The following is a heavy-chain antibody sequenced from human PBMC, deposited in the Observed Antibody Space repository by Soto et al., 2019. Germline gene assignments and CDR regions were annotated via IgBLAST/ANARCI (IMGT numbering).Heavy chain of an antibody. J-gene: IGHJ3*02. Sequence: PSETLSLTCTVSGGSISSSSYYWGWIRQPQGKGLEWIGSIYYSGSTYYNPSLKSRVTISVDTSKNQFSLKLSSVTAADTAVYYCARQGVNYYDSSGYYYVGAFEIWGQGTMVTVSS. V-gene: IGHV4-39*01. CDR1: GGSISSSSYY. D-gene: IGHD3-22*01. CDR2: IYYSGST. CDR3: ARQGVNYYDSSGYYYVGAFEI.